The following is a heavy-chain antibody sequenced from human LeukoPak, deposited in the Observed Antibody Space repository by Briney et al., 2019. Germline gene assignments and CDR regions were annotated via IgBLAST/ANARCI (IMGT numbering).Heavy chain of an antibody. Sequence: GGSLRLSCAASGFTFSSYSMNWVRQAPGKGLEWVSSISSSSSYIYYADSVKGRFTISRDNAKNSLYLQMNSLRAEDTAVYYGARVISPYYDSSGYLDYWGQGTLVTVSS. J-gene: IGHJ4*02. CDR2: ISSSSSYI. D-gene: IGHD3-22*01. CDR1: GFTFSSYS. CDR3: ARVISPYYDSSGYLDY. V-gene: IGHV3-21*01.